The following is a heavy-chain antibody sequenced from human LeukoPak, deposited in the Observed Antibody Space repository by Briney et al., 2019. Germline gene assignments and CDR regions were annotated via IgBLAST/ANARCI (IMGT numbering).Heavy chain of an antibody. CDR3: ARRLGGSGSYYY. Sequence: SETLSLTCSVSGGSISSSIYYWGWIRQPPGKGLEWIGSIYYSGSAYYNPSLKSRVTISVDTSKNQFSLKLRSVTAADTAVYYCARRLGGSGSYYYWGQGTLVTVSS. CDR2: IYYSGSA. CDR1: GGSISSSIYY. V-gene: IGHV4-39*01. J-gene: IGHJ4*02. D-gene: IGHD3-10*01.